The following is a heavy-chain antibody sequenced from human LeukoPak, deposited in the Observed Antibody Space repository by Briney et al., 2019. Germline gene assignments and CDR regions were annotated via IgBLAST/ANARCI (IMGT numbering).Heavy chain of an antibody. V-gene: IGHV4-4*07. J-gene: IGHJ5*02. CDR2: VDTSGRT. D-gene: IGHD2-15*01. CDR3: ARHWSHSVAQFGRYYWFDP. CDR1: GGSISGYY. Sequence: SETLSLTCTVSGGSISGYYWSWIRQPAGKGLEWIGHVDTSGRTNYNPSLMSRVTMSVDTSKNQFSLRLTSVTAADTAVYYCARHWSHSVAQFGRYYWFDPWGQGTLVTVSS.